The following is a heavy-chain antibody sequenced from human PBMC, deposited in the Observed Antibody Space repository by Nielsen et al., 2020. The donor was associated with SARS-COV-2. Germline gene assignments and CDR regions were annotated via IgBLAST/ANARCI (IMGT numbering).Heavy chain of an antibody. CDR3: AKAFDPYSSHDY. J-gene: IGHJ4*02. CDR1: GFTFSSYG. D-gene: IGHD6-13*01. Sequence: GGSLRLSCAASGFTFSSYGMHWVRQAPGKGLEWVAVISYDGSNKYYADSVKGRFTISRDNAKNSLYLQMNSLRAEDTAVYYCAKAFDPYSSHDYWGQGTLVTVSS. CDR2: ISYDGSNK. V-gene: IGHV3-30*18.